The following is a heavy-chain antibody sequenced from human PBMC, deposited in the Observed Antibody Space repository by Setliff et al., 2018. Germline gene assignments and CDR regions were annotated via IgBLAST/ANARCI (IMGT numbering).Heavy chain of an antibody. Sequence: SETLSLTCTSYGGPFSDYYWGWVRQTPGKGLEWIAEINPSGTTNYIPSLKSRLTISVDTSKRQFSLKLNSVTAADTAVYYCRFWSYVYKNDYWAQGTLVTVSS. CDR1: GGPFSDYY. CDR3: RFWSYVYKNDY. D-gene: IGHD3-16*01. V-gene: IGHV4-34*01. CDR2: INPSGTT. J-gene: IGHJ4*02.